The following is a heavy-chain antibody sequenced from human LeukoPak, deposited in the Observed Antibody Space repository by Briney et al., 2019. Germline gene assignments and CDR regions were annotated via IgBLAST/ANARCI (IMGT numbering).Heavy chain of an antibody. J-gene: IGHJ6*03. CDR3: ARDRRGYSYGGGSVLGYYYYMDV. CDR2: IYYSGST. Sequence: SETLSLTCTVSGGSISTSNYYWGWIRQPPGKGLEWIGSIYYSGSTYYNPSLKSRVTISVDTSKNQFSLKLSSVTAADTAMYFCARDRRGYSYGGGSVLGYYYYMDVWGKGTTVTVSS. D-gene: IGHD5-18*01. V-gene: IGHV4-39*07. CDR1: GGSISTSNYY.